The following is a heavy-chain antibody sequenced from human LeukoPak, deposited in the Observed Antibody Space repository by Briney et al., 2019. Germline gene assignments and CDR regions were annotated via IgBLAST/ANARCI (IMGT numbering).Heavy chain of an antibody. D-gene: IGHD4-17*01. Sequence: SETLSLTCAVYGGSFSGYYWSWIRQPPGKGLEWIGEINHSGSTNYNPSLKSRVTISVDTSKNQFSLKLSSVTAADTAVYYCARGTTVITFWFDPWGQGTLVTVSS. J-gene: IGHJ5*02. CDR2: INHSGST. CDR3: ARGTTVITFWFDP. CDR1: GGSFSGYY. V-gene: IGHV4-34*01.